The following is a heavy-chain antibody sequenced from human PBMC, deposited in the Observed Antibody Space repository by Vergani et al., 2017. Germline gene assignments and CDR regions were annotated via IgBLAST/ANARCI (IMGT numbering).Heavy chain of an antibody. J-gene: IGHJ6*02. CDR2: IYHSGST. CDR3: ARDGVGDYYDSSGYYTPGMDV. Sequence: QLQLQESGSGLVKPSQTLSLTCAVSGGSISSGGYSWSWIRQPPGKGLEWIGYIYHSGSTYYNPSLKSRVTISVDRSKNQFSLKLSSVTAADTAVYYCARDGVGDYYDSSGYYTPGMDVWGQGTMVTVSS. V-gene: IGHV4-30-2*01. CDR1: GGSISSGGYS. D-gene: IGHD3-22*01.